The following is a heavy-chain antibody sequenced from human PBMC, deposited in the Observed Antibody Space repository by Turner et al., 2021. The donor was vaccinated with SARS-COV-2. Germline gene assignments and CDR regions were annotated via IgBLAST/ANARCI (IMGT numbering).Heavy chain of an antibody. CDR1: GFIFNNYA. V-gene: IGHV3-23*01. D-gene: IGHD3-22*01. J-gene: IGHJ3*02. CDR3: TKDYYHSRGYADAFDM. CDR2: ISGTGGNT. Sequence: EVQLLESGGGLVQPGGSLRLSCTASGFIFNNYAMSWVRQATGKGLGWVAAISGTGGNTYYADSAKGRFTISRDNSKNTQYLQMNSLGAEDTALYYCTKDYYHSRGYADAFDMWGQGTAVIVSS.